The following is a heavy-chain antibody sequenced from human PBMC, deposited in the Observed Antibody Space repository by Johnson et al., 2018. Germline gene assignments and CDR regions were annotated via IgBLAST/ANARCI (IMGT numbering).Heavy chain of an antibody. CDR1: GGSFSGYY. J-gene: IGHJ6*03. CDR2: INHSGST. Sequence: QVQLQQWGAGLLKPTETLSLTCAVYGGSFSGYYWSWIRQPPGKGLEWMGEINHSGSTNYNPSRKSRVHISVDTSKNQFSLKLSSVTAADTAVYYCARGRVLTPRSYYYYYMDVWGKGTTVTVSS. V-gene: IGHV4-34*01. CDR3: ARGRVLTPRSYYYYYMDV. D-gene: IGHD1-14*01.